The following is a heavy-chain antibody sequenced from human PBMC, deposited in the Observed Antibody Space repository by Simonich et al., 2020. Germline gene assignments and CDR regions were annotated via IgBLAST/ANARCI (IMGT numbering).Heavy chain of an antibody. D-gene: IGHD7-27*01. Sequence: QVQLVQSGAEVKKPGASVKVSCKASGYTFTGYYMHWVRQAPGQGLEWMEGIKPKSGGTKYAQKFQGRVTMTRDTSISTAYMELSRLRSDDTAVYYCARGRLTGDKGAFDIWGQGTMVTVSS. V-gene: IGHV1-2*02. CDR3: ARGRLTGDKGAFDI. J-gene: IGHJ3*02. CDR1: GYTFTGYY. CDR2: IKPKSGGT.